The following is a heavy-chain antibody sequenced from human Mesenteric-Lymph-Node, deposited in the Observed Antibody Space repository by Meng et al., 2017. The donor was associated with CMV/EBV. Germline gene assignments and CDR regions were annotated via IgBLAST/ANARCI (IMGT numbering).Heavy chain of an antibody. CDR1: GYTFTSYD. CDR2: MNPNSGNT. J-gene: IGHJ6*02. Sequence: ASVKVSCKASGYTFTSYDINWVRQATGQGLEWMGWMNPNSGNTAYAQKFQGRVTMTRNTSISTAYMELSSLRSEDTAMYYCARGKSSTTLMYYYYGMDVWGQGTTVTVSS. D-gene: IGHD2-2*01. CDR3: ARGKSSTTLMYYYYGMDV. V-gene: IGHV1-8*01.